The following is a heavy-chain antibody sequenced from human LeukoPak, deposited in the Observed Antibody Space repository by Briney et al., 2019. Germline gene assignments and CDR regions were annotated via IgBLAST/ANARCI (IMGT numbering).Heavy chain of an antibody. CDR3: AKATSVVTHLYYFDY. D-gene: IGHD4-23*01. Sequence: GGSLRLSCAASGFDFSRFWMSWVRQAPGKGLEWVANINLDGSEEKYVDSVKGRFTISRDNAKNSLDLQMSSLRAEDTAVYYCAKATSVVTHLYYFDYWGQGTLVTVSS. CDR1: GFDFSRFW. J-gene: IGHJ4*02. V-gene: IGHV3-7*03. CDR2: INLDGSEE.